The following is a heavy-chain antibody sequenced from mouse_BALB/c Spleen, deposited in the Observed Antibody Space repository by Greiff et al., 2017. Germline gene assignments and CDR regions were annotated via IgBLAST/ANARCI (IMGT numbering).Heavy chain of an antibody. CDR2: IYPGDGDT. CDR1: GYAFSSYW. D-gene: IGHD2-2*01. V-gene: IGHV1-80*01. CDR3: ARGGYDRGSWFAY. J-gene: IGHJ3*01. Sequence: QVQLKESGAELVRPGSSVKISCKASGYAFSSYWMNWVKQRPGQGLEWIGQIYPGDGDTNYNGKFKGKATLTADKSSSTAYMQLSSLTSEDSAVYFCARGGYDRGSWFAYWGQGTLVTVSA.